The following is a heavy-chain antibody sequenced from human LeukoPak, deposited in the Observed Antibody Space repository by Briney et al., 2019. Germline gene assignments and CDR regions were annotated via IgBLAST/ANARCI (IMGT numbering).Heavy chain of an antibody. J-gene: IGHJ3*02. D-gene: IGHD6-13*01. V-gene: IGHV4-34*01. CDR2: INHSGST. Sequence: SETLSLTCTVSGGSISSYYWSWIRQPPGKGLEWIGEINHSGSTNYNPSLKSRVTISVDTSKNQFSLKLSSVTAADTAVYYCARGTDSSDAFDIWGQGTMVTVSS. CDR3: ARGTDSSDAFDI. CDR1: GGSISSYY.